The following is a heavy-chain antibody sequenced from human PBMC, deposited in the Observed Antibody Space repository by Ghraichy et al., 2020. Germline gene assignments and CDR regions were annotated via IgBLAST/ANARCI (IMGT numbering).Heavy chain of an antibody. J-gene: IGHJ3*02. D-gene: IGHD4-17*01. V-gene: IGHV3-23*01. Sequence: GGSLRLSCAASGFTFSSYAMSWVRQAPGKGLEWVSAISGSGGSTYYADSVKGRFTISRDNSKNTLYLQMNSLRAEDTAVYYCAKTCTAGVYGDYQAFDIWGQGTMVTVSS. CDR2: ISGSGGST. CDR1: GFTFSSYA. CDR3: AKTCTAGVYGDYQAFDI.